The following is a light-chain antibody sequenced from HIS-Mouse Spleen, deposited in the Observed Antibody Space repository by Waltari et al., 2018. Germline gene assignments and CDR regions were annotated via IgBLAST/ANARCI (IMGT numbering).Light chain of an antibody. V-gene: IGKV2-30*02. CDR1: QSLVHSDGNTY. CDR3: WLGTNWPGVT. Sequence: DVVMTQSPLSSPVTLGQPASISCRSSQSLVHSDGNTYLNWFQQRPGQPPRRLIYKVSNRQSGVAAGISGSGSGTDYTPKISRVVAEDVGVDYCWLGTNWPGVTFGPGTKVDIK. J-gene: IGKJ3*01. CDR2: KVS.